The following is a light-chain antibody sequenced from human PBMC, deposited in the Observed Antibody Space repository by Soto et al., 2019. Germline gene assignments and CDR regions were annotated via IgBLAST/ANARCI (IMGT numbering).Light chain of an antibody. CDR1: SSDVGAYDF. CDR2: EVS. J-gene: IGLJ1*01. Sequence: QSVLTQPASVSGSPGQSITISCTGTSSDVGAYDFVSWYQQYPGKAPKLMIYEVSNRPSGVSNRFSGSKSGSTASLTISGLQAEDEADYYCGSYRSYSTHVFGTGTKVTVL. CDR3: GSYRSYSTHV. V-gene: IGLV2-14*01.